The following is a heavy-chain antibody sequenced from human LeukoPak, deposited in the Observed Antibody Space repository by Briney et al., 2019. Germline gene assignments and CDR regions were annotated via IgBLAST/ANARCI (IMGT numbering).Heavy chain of an antibody. J-gene: IGHJ6*02. Sequence: GGSLRLSCAASGFTFSSYWMSWVRQAPGKGLEWVANIKQDGSEKYYVDSVKGRFTISRDNAKNSLYLQMNSLRAEDTAVYYCARALVRGVINYYYYYGMDVWGQGTTVTVSS. CDR3: ARALVRGVINYYYYYGMDV. CDR2: IKQDGSEK. D-gene: IGHD3-10*01. V-gene: IGHV3-7*01. CDR1: GFTFSSYW.